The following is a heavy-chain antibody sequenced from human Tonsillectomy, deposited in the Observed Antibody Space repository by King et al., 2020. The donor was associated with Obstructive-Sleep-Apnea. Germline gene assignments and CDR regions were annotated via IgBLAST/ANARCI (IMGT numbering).Heavy chain of an antibody. V-gene: IGHV2-5*02. CDR2: IYWDDDK. J-gene: IGHJ4*02. CDR1: GFSLTSRGVG. D-gene: IGHD2-21*02. CDR3: AYTGIVGASVVVTANK. Sequence: ITLQESGPTLVKPTETLTLTCRFSGFSLTSRGVGVGWIRQTPGKTLEWLTVIYWDDDKRYSPSLKNRLTITKDTSTNQVVLTMTNMNPEDTATYYCAYTGIVGASVVVTANKWGQGTLVTVSS.